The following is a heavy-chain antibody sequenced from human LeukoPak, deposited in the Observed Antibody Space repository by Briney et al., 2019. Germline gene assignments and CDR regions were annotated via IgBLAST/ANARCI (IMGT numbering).Heavy chain of an antibody. V-gene: IGHV4-34*01. CDR3: ARVVVPAENWFDP. CDR2: INHSGST. J-gene: IGHJ5*02. Sequence: SETLSLTCAVYGGSFSGFYWSWIRRPPGKGLEWIGEINHSGSTNYNPSLKSRVTISVDTSKNQFSLKLSSVTAADTAVYYCARVVVPAENWFDPWGQGTLVTVSS. CDR1: GGSFSGFY. D-gene: IGHD2-2*01.